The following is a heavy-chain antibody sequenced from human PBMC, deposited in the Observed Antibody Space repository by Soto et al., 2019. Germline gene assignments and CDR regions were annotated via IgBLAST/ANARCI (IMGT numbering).Heavy chain of an antibody. J-gene: IGHJ6*02. Sequence: GGSLRLSCAASGFTFSSYAMSWVRQAPGKGLEWVSAISGSGGSTYYADSVKGRFTISRDNSKNTLYLQMHSLRAEETVVYYCAKGTYYDFWSGYLHIPYSYFGMDVCGLGTAVTVSS. V-gene: IGHV3-23*01. CDR3: AKGTYYDFWSGYLHIPYSYFGMDV. CDR2: ISGSGGST. D-gene: IGHD3-3*01. CDR1: GFTFSSYA.